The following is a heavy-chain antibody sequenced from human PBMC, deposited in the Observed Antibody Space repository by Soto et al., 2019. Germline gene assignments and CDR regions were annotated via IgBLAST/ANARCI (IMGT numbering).Heavy chain of an antibody. CDR3: PRPPPP. J-gene: IGHJ5*02. Sequence: QLQLQESGSGLVKPSQTLSLTCAVSGGSISSGGYSWSWIRQPPGKGLEWIGYIYHSGSTYYNPSLKVRVTLSVDRAKKQFSLKLSSVTAADPAVYHCPRPPPPWGQGTLVPVSS. CDR1: GGSISSGGYS. CDR2: IYHSGST. V-gene: IGHV4-30-2*01.